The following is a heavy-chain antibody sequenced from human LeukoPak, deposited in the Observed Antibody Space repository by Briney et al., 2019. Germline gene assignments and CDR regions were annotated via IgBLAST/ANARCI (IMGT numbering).Heavy chain of an antibody. CDR3: ARSRYSSSSGPDFDY. CDR1: GGPISSDY. V-gene: IGHV4-4*07. CDR2: IYTSGST. J-gene: IGHJ4*02. Sequence: SETLSLTCTVSGGPISSDYWSWIRQPAGKGLGWIGHIYTSGSTNYNPSLKSRVTISVDKSKNQFSLKLSFVTAADTAVYYCARSRYSSSSGPDFDYWGQGTLVTVSS. D-gene: IGHD6-6*01.